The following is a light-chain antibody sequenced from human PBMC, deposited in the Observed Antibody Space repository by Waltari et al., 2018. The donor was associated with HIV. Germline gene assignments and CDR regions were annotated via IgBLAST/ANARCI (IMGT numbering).Light chain of an antibody. CDR2: DVS. V-gene: IGLV2-11*01. Sequence: QSALTQPRSVSGSPGQSVTISCTGTSSDVGGYNSVSWYQQHPGKAPKFMIYDVSKRPSGVPDRFSGSKSGNTASLTISGLQAEDEADYYCWSYAGNYTLVFGGGTKLTVL. J-gene: IGLJ3*02. CDR3: WSYAGNYTLV. CDR1: SSDVGGYNS.